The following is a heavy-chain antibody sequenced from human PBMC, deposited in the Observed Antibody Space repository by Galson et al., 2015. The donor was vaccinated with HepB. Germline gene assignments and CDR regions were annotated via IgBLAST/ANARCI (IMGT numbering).Heavy chain of an antibody. CDR1: GITLNDYT. D-gene: IGHD2-2*01. CDR2: LSWDASAT. Sequence: SLRLSCAASGITLNDYTMHWVRQTPGKGLEWLSLLSWDASATYYADSVRGRFTISRDNRKNSLYLQMNSLRTEDTAFFYCALQTNPNVPAFDYWGQGTLVTVSS. J-gene: IGHJ4*02. CDR3: ALQTNPNVPAFDY. V-gene: IGHV3-43*01.